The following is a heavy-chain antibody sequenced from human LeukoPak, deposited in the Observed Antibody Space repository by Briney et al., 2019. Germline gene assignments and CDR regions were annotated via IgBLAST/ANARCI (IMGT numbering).Heavy chain of an antibody. J-gene: IGHJ3*02. CDR2: ISYDGSNK. CDR1: GFTFSSYG. Sequence: GRSLRLSCAASGFTFSSYGMHWVRQAPGKGLEWVAVISYDGSNKYYADSVKGRFTISRDNSKNTLYLQMSSLRAEDTAVYYCQLYYYGSGSYYNPDAFDIWGQGTMVTVSS. V-gene: IGHV3-30*03. D-gene: IGHD3-10*01. CDR3: QLYYYGSGSYYNPDAFDI.